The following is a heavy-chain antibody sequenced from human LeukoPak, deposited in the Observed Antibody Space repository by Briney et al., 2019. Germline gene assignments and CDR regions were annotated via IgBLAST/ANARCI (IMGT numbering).Heavy chain of an antibody. Sequence: GGSLRLSCAASGFTVSSNYMSWVRQAPGKGLEWVSVIYSGGSTYYADSVKGRFTISRDNSKNTLYLQMNSLRAEDTAVYYCARAPTGYYFAYWGQGTLVTVSS. J-gene: IGHJ4*02. CDR1: GFTVSSNY. V-gene: IGHV3-53*01. D-gene: IGHD3-10*01. CDR3: ARAPTGYYFAY. CDR2: IYSGGST.